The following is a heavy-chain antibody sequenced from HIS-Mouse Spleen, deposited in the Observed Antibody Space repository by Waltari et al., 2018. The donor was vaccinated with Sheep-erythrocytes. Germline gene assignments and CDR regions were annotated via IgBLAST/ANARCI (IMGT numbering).Heavy chain of an antibody. CDR2: ISYDGSNK. Sequence: QVQLVESGGGVVQPGRSLRLSCAASGFTFSSYGMHWVRQAPGKGLEWVAVISYDGSNKYYADSVKGRFTISRDNSKNTLYLQMNSLRAEDTAVYYCAKVGATGWFDPWGQVTLVTVSS. CDR1: GFTFSSYG. CDR3: AKVGATGWFDP. V-gene: IGHV3-30*18. D-gene: IGHD1-26*01. J-gene: IGHJ5*02.